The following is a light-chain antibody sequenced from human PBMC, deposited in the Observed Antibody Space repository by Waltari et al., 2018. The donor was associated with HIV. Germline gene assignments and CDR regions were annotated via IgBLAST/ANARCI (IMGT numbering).Light chain of an antibody. CDR3: AAWDDRLSAWV. CDR2: SNI. J-gene: IGLJ3*02. CDR1: SSHLGSNY. Sequence: QSVLTQPPSASGTPGQRVTISCSGSSSHLGSNYIYWYQQLPGTAPKLLIYSNIQRPSGVPDRFSGSKSGTSASLAISGLRSEDEADYYCAAWDDRLSAWVFGGGTKLTVL. V-gene: IGLV1-47*01.